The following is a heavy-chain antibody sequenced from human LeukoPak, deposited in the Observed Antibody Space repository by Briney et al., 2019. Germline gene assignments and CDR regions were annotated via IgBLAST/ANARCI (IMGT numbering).Heavy chain of an antibody. Sequence: GGSLRLSCAASGLSFSTYAMSWVRQAPGMRLEWVSTIRGSSGDTYYADSVKGRFTISRDNSKNTLYLQMNSLRAEDTAVYYCAKDVPAAYFDYWGQGTLVAVSP. CDR2: IRGSSGDT. CDR3: AKDVPAAYFDY. J-gene: IGHJ4*02. D-gene: IGHD2-21*01. CDR1: GLSFSTYA. V-gene: IGHV3-23*01.